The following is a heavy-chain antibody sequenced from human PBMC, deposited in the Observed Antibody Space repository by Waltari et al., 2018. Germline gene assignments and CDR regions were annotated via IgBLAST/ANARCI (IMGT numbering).Heavy chain of an antibody. Sequence: QVQLVQSGAEVKKPGASVKVSCKASGYTFTSYDINWVRQATGQGLEWMGWMNPNSGNKGYAQKFQGRVTMTRNNSMSTAYMELSSLRSEETAVYYCARVPLGGYYDSSGFGMDVWGQGTTVTVSS. D-gene: IGHD3-22*01. CDR1: GYTFTSYD. CDR2: MNPNSGNK. J-gene: IGHJ6*02. CDR3: ARVPLGGYYDSSGFGMDV. V-gene: IGHV1-8*01.